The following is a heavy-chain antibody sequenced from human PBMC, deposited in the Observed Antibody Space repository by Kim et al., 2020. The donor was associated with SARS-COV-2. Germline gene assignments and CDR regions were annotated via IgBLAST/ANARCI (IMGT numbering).Heavy chain of an antibody. Sequence: GGSLRLSCAASGFRFSNYGFHWVRQAPGKGLEWVALIWSDGTRENYKDSVKGRFTISRDNPKNTLYLQMNSLRAEDTAVYYCARDLSVGAPGTDHGGHGTLVTVSS. CDR2: IWSDGTRE. CDR1: GFRFSNYG. CDR3: ARDLSVGAPGTDH. D-gene: IGHD1-26*01. J-gene: IGHJ4*01. V-gene: IGHV3-33*01.